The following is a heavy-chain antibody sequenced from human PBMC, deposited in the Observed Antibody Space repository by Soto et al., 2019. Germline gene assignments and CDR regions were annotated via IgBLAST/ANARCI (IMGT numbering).Heavy chain of an antibody. V-gene: IGHV3-15*01. CDR3: TTGYRSSWYGYYYYYYMDV. Sequence: EVQLVESGGGLVKPGGSLRLSCAASGFTFSNAWMSWVRQAPGKGLEWVGRIKSKTDGGTTDYAAPVKGRVTISRAESKNTLYLQMNSLKTEDTAVYYCTTGYRSSWYGYYYYYYMDVWGKGTTVTVSS. D-gene: IGHD6-13*01. J-gene: IGHJ6*03. CDR2: IKSKTDGGTT. CDR1: GFTFSNAW.